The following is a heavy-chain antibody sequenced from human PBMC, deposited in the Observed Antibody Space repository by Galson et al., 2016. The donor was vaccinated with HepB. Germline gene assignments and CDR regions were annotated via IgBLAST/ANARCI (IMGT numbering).Heavy chain of an antibody. CDR1: GDSVYNNGAA. CDR2: TFYRSTWEN. V-gene: IGHV6-1*01. Sequence: CAISGDSVYNNGAAWVWIRQSPSRGLEWLGRTFYRSTWENHYAGSVRNRITISPDTSRNQFSLQLNSVTPEDTAVYSCARAVMLGRGMDVWGQGTTVTVSS. J-gene: IGHJ6*02. D-gene: IGHD3-10*01. CDR3: ARAVMLGRGMDV.